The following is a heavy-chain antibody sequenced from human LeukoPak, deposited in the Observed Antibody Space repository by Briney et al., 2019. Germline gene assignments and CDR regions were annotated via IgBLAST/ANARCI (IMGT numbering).Heavy chain of an antibody. Sequence: GGSLRLSCAASGFTFSSYAMHWVRQAPGKGLEYVSAISSNGGSTYYANSVKGRFTISRDNSKNTLYLQMGSLRAEDMAVYYCARNGGSYYYYGMDVWGQGTMVTVS. V-gene: IGHV3-64*01. D-gene: IGHD1-26*01. CDR1: GFTFSSYA. CDR2: ISSNGGST. CDR3: ARNGGSYYYYGMDV. J-gene: IGHJ6*02.